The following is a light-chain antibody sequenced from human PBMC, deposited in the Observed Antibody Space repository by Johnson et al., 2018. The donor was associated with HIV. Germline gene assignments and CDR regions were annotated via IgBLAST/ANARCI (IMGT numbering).Light chain of an antibody. Sequence: QSVLTQPPSVSAAPGQKVTISCSGSSSNIGNNYVSWYQQLPGTAPKLLIYENNKRPSGIPDRFPGSKSGPSATLGITGLQTGDEADYYCGTWDSSLSAYVFGTGTKVTVL. CDR2: ENN. CDR1: SSNIGNNY. J-gene: IGLJ1*01. CDR3: GTWDSSLSAYV. V-gene: IGLV1-51*02.